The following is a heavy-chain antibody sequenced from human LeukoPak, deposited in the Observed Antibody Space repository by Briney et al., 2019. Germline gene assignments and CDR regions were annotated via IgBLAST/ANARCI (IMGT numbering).Heavy chain of an antibody. CDR1: GGSISSYY. Sequence: PSETLSLTCTVSGGSISSYYWSWIRQPPGKGLEWIGYIYYSGSTNYNPSLKSRVTISVDTSKNQFSLKLSSVTAADTPVYYCARTIPYCSGGSCYPNWFDPWGQGTLVTVSS. CDR2: IYYSGST. CDR3: ARTIPYCSGGSCYPNWFDP. J-gene: IGHJ5*02. D-gene: IGHD2-15*01. V-gene: IGHV4-59*01.